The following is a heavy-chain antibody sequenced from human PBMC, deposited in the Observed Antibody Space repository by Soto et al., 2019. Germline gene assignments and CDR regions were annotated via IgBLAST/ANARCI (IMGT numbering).Heavy chain of an antibody. CDR1: GFTFDDYA. CDR2: ISWNSVNI. J-gene: IGHJ5*02. D-gene: IGHD1-7*01. V-gene: IGHV3-9*01. CDR3: GKDSRPSVTATTGWFDP. Sequence: EEQLVESGGGLVQPGRSLRLSCVASGFTFDDYAMHWVRQAPGKGLEWVSGISWNSVNIRYADSVKGRFTISRDNAKNSMYLQMNSLGADDTALYYCGKDSRPSVTATTGWFDPWGPGTLVTVSS.